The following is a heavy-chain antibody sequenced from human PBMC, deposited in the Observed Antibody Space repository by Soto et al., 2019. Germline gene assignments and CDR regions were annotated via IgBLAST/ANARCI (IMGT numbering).Heavy chain of an antibody. V-gene: IGHV3-23*01. D-gene: IGHD5-18*01. Sequence: AGGSLRLSCAASGFTFSSYAMSWFRQAPGKGLEWVSAISGSGGSTYYADSVKGRFTISRDNSKNTLYLQMNSLRAEDTAVYYCARNWGLFTAMTTFDYWGQGTLVTVSS. J-gene: IGHJ4*02. CDR1: GFTFSSYA. CDR3: ARNWGLFTAMTTFDY. CDR2: ISGSGGST.